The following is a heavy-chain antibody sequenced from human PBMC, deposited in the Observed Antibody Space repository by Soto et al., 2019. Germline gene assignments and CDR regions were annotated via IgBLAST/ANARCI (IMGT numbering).Heavy chain of an antibody. J-gene: IGHJ5*02. CDR1: GFTFSSYA. CDR3: ARGRFGSGSYLLNWFDP. Sequence: GGSLRLSCAASGFTFSSYAIHWVRQAPGKGLEWVAVISYDGSNKYYADSVKGRFTISRDNSKNTLYLQMNSLRAEDTAVYYCARGRFGSGSYLLNWFDPWGQGTLVTVSS. D-gene: IGHD3-10*01. CDR2: ISYDGSNK. V-gene: IGHV3-30-3*01.